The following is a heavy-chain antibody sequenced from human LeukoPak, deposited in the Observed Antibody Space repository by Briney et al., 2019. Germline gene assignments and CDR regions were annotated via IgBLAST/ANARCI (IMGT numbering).Heavy chain of an antibody. CDR3: AQQDGNSKYYFDY. D-gene: IGHD1-1*01. CDR2: IYPGDSDT. V-gene: IGHV5-51*01. Sequence: GESLKISCKGSEYSFTYYWIGWVRQMPGKGLEWMGIIYPGDSDTRYRPSFQGQVTISVDKSFSTAYLQWSSLKATDTAMYYCAQQDGNSKYYFDYWGQGTLVTVSS. CDR1: EYSFTYYW. J-gene: IGHJ4*02.